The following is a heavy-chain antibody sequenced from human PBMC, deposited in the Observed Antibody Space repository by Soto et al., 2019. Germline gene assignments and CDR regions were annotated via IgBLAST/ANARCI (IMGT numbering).Heavy chain of an antibody. J-gene: IGHJ4*02. D-gene: IGHD6-19*01. CDR2: FFYSGST. CDR3: ARGLITGSHYSGGWYYFDS. Sequence: SETLSLTCTVSGGSISSSSYYWGWIRQPPGKGLEWIGSFFYSGSTYYNPSLKSRVTISVHTSNSQFSLELSSVTAADTAVYYCARGLITGSHYSGGWYYFDSWGQGTQVTVSS. CDR1: GGSISSSSYY. V-gene: IGHV4-39*07.